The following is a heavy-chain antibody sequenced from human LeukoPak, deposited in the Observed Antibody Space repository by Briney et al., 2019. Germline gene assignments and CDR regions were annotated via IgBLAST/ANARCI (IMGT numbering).Heavy chain of an antibody. CDR2: INHSGST. J-gene: IGHJ4*02. CDR1: GGSFSGYY. D-gene: IGHD3-22*01. CDR3: ARGFYGYYYECSGSNYFDY. Sequence: PSETLSLTCAVYGGSFSGYYWSWVRQPPGKGLEWIGEINHSGSTNYNPSLTSRVTISVDTSKHQFSLKLNSVTAADTAVYYCARGFYGYYYECSGSNYFDYWGQGTLVTVPS. V-gene: IGHV4-34*01.